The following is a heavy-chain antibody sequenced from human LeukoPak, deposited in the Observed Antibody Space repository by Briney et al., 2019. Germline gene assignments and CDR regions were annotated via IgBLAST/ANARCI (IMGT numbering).Heavy chain of an antibody. CDR1: GGTFSSYA. D-gene: IGHD3-22*01. Sequence: ASVTVSCKASGGTFSSYAISWVRQAHAQGLEWMGRIIPFFGTANYAQKFQGRVTITTDESTSTAYMELSSLRSEDTAVYYCARSVYYYDSSGYYLHDDYWGQGTLVTVSS. V-gene: IGHV1-69*05. J-gene: IGHJ4*02. CDR3: ARSVYYYDSSGYYLHDDY. CDR2: IIPFFGTA.